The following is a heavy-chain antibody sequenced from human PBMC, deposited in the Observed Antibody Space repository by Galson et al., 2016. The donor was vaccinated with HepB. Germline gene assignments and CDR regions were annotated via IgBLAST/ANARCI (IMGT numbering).Heavy chain of an antibody. J-gene: IGHJ4*02. CDR1: GFIFDDNA. Sequence: SLRLSCAASGFIFDDNAMHWVRQAPGRGLEWVSTISWNGGTINYAESVKGRFIISRDNAKNSLYLQMNSLRAEDTALHYCAAGSPWVVDHWGQGALVTVSS. CDR2: ISWNGGTI. V-gene: IGHV3-9*01. D-gene: IGHD1-26*01. CDR3: AAGSPWVVDH.